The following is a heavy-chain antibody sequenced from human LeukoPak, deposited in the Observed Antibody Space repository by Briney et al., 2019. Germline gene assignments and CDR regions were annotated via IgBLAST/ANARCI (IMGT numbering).Heavy chain of an antibody. J-gene: IGHJ4*02. D-gene: IGHD5-24*01. Sequence: SETLSLTCTVSGGSISSYYWTWIRQPPGKGLEWIGYIYYSGSTNYNPSLKSRVTISVDTSKNQFSLKLSSVTAADTAVYYCARGGTNYDYWGQGTLVTVSS. CDR2: IYYSGST. CDR1: GGSISSYY. V-gene: IGHV4-59*01. CDR3: ARGGTNYDY.